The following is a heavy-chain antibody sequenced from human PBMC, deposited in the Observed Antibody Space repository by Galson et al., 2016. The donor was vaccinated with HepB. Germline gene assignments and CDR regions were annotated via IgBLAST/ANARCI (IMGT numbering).Heavy chain of an antibody. D-gene: IGHD6-19*01. CDR2: INDDGTTT. V-gene: IGHV3-74*01. Sequence: SLRLSCAASRFTITNHWMHWIRQTPEKGLVWVSYINDDGTTTNYADSVKGRFTISRDNAKNVVYMEMNSLRVEDTAVYYCVRHGFQWVVQGAFDVWGQGTMVTVSS. CDR3: VRHGFQWVVQGAFDV. CDR1: RFTITNHW. J-gene: IGHJ3*01.